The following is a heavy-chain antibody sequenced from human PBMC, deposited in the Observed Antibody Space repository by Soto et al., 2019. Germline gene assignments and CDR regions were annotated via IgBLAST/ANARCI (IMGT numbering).Heavy chain of an antibody. D-gene: IGHD1-7*01. CDR2: TYYRSRWYN. Sequence: PSQTLSLTCAISGDSVSSNSAAWNWIRQSPSRGLEWLGRTYYRSRWYNDYAVPVRSRITVNADTSKNQFSLQLTSVTPDYTAVYYCAGTTSYQWYYMDVWGKGTTVTVSS. J-gene: IGHJ6*03. CDR1: GDSVSSNSAA. CDR3: AGTTSYQWYYMDV. V-gene: IGHV6-1*01.